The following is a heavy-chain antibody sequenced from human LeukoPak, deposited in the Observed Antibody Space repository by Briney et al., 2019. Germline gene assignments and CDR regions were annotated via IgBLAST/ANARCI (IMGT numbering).Heavy chain of an antibody. V-gene: IGHV3-48*01. CDR3: ARDAGEMATYWYSDL. Sequence: GGSLGLSCAASGFTFSSFSMNWVRQTPGKGLEWVSYISSSSNSIYYTDSVEGRFTISRDNAKNSLYLQMNSLRAEDTAVYFCARDAGEMATYWYSDLWGRGTLVTVSS. CDR1: GFTFSSFS. D-gene: IGHD5-24*01. J-gene: IGHJ2*01. CDR2: ISSSSNSI.